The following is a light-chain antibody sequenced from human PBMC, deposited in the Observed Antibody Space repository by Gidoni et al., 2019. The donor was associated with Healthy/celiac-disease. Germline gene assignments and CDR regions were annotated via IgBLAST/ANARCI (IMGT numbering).Light chain of an antibody. CDR2: GNS. CDR3: QAYDSSLGGV. Sequence: SVLPQPPSAPAPPVQRATISCTGSMSNIGAGYDVHWYQQLPGTAPKLLIYGNSNRPSGVPDRFSGSKSGTSASLAITGLQAEDEADYYCQAYDSSLGGVFGTGTKVTVL. V-gene: IGLV1-40*01. J-gene: IGLJ1*01. CDR1: MSNIGAGYD.